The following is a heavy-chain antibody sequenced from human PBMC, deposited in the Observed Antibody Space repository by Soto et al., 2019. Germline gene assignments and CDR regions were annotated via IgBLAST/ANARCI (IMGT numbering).Heavy chain of an antibody. CDR3: ARDLNVSSSYSLDY. CDR2: IIPISGTA. D-gene: IGHD5-18*01. CDR1: GGTFSSYI. J-gene: IGHJ4*02. Sequence: QVQLVQSGAEVKKPGSSVKVSCKASGGTFSSYIINWVRQAPGQGPEWMGGIIPISGTANYAQKFQGRVTITADKSTNTAFMELRSLRSEDTAVHYCARDLNVSSSYSLDYWGQGTLVTVSS. V-gene: IGHV1-69*06.